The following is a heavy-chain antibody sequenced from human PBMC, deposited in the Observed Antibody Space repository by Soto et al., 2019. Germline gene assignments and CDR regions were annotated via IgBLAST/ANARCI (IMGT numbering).Heavy chain of an antibody. V-gene: IGHV3-74*01. D-gene: IGHD5-18*01. CDR2: INSDGSAT. CDR1: GFTFSSYW. CDR3: ATLNSFGSDY. J-gene: IGHJ4*02. Sequence: QSVGSLRLSCAASGFTFSSYWMHWVRQTAGKGLVWVSQINSDGSATRYADSVKGRFTISRDNAKNTVYLQMNSLRAEDTAVYYCATLNSFGSDYWGQGTLVTV.